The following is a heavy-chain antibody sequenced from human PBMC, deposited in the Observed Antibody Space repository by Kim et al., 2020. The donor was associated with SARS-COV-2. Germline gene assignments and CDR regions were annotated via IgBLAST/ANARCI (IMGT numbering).Heavy chain of an antibody. Sequence: GGSLRLSCAPSGFTFSSYAMSWVRQAPGKGLKCVSAIGASGGNTYYADSVKGRFTISRDNSKNTLSLQMNSLIAEDTAVYYCAKTKEWPYYFDYWVQGTL. J-gene: IGHJ4*02. CDR1: GFTFSSYA. V-gene: IGHV3-23*01. CDR3: AKTKEWPYYFDY. D-gene: IGHD3-3*01. CDR2: IGASGGNT.